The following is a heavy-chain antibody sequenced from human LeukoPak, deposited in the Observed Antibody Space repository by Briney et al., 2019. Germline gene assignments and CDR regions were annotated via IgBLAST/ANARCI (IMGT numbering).Heavy chain of an antibody. CDR1: GFTLSNYW. J-gene: IGHJ5*02. D-gene: IGHD5-18*01. CDR3: AKDGVRPQKYSYGPNWFDP. V-gene: IGHV3-74*01. Sequence: GGSLRLSCAASGFTLSNYWMHWVRQAPGKGPVWVSRINGDGSITNYADSVKGRFTVSRDNSKNTLYLQMNSLRAEDTAVYYCAKDGVRPQKYSYGPNWFDPWGQGTLVTVSS. CDR2: INGDGSIT.